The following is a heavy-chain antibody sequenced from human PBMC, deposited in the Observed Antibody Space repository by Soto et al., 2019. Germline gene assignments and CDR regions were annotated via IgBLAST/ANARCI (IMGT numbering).Heavy chain of an antibody. CDR3: ARDGGSVAAAGPYYYYGMDV. D-gene: IGHD6-13*01. CDR1: GYTFTSYY. J-gene: IGHJ6*02. V-gene: IGHV1-46*01. Sequence: QVQLVQSGAEVKKPGASVKVSCKASGYTFTSYYMHWVRQAPGQGLEWMGIINPSGGSTSYAQKFQGRVTMTRDTYTSTVYMELSSLRSEDTAVYYCARDGGSVAAAGPYYYYGMDVWGQGTTVTVSS. CDR2: INPSGGST.